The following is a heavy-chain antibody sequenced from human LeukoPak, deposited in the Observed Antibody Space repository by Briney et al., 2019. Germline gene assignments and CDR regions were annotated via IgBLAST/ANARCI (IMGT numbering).Heavy chain of an antibody. V-gene: IGHV1-46*01. D-gene: IGHD6-13*01. CDR1: GYTFTSYY. CDR3: ARGTLGIAAAGTVFWFDP. CDR2: INPSGGST. J-gene: IGHJ5*02. Sequence: ASVKVSCKASGYTFTSYYMHWVRQAPGQGLEWMGIINPSGGSTSYAQEFQGRVTMTRDMSTSTVYMELSSLRSEDTAVYYCARGTLGIAAAGTVFWFDPWGQGTLVTVSS.